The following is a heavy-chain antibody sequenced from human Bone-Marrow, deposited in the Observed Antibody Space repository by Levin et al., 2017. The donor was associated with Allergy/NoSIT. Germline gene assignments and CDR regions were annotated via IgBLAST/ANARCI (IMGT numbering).Heavy chain of an antibody. Sequence: PGGSLRLSCAASGFSVSDSYMTWIRQAPGKGLEWVSYISRSGNTLYYADSVKGRFTISRDNAKNSLYLQMNTLRGEDTAVYYCATYLYDAFHMWGQGTMVTVSP. D-gene: IGHD2-21*01. V-gene: IGHV3-11*01. CDR3: ATYLYDAFHM. CDR1: GFSVSDSY. CDR2: ISRSGNTL. J-gene: IGHJ3*02.